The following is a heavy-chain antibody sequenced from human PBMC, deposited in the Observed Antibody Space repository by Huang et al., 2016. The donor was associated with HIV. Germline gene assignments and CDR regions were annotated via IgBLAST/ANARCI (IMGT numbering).Heavy chain of an antibody. CDR3: ARDPRIQSWLNFFDY. D-gene: IGHD3-22*01. Sequence: EVQLVESGGGLVQPGGSLRLSCAASGFSISSYWMHWVRQAPGKGLLWSAIINSDGSSTRSADSVKGRFTISGDNAKNTLYLQMNSLRAEDTAVYYCARDPRIQSWLNFFDYWGQGTLVSVSS. V-gene: IGHV3-74*01. CDR2: INSDGSST. CDR1: GFSISSYW. J-gene: IGHJ4*02.